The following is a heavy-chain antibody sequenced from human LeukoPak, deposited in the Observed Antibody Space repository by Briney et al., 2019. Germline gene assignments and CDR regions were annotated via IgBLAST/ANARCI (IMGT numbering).Heavy chain of an antibody. V-gene: IGHV3-30-3*01. CDR3: ARDEGILTSTFDY. Sequence: GGSLRLSCAASGFTFSSYAMHWVRQAPGKGLEWVAVISYDGSNKYYADSVKGRFTISRDNSKNTLYLQMNSLRAEDTAVYYCARDEGILTSTFDYWGQGTLVTVSS. D-gene: IGHD3-9*01. CDR2: ISYDGSNK. J-gene: IGHJ4*02. CDR1: GFTFSSYA.